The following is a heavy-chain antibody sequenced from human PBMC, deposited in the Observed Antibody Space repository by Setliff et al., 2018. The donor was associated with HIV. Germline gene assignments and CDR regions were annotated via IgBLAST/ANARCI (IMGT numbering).Heavy chain of an antibody. CDR2: ILPFFDTA. J-gene: IGHJ6*03. V-gene: IGHV1-69*13. CDR3: ARDPAVFGLYYYYMDV. CDR1: GGTFTRNC. D-gene: IGHD3-16*01. Sequence: SVKVSCKVSGGTFTRNCISWVRQAPGQGLEWMGGILPFFDTANYAQKFQGRVTITADESTSTVYMELSSLRSEDTAVYYCARDPAVFGLYYYYMDVWGKGTTVTAP.